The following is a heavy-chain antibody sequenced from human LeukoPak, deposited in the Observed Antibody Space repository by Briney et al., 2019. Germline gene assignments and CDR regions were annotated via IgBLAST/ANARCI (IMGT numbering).Heavy chain of an antibody. J-gene: IGHJ5*02. CDR3: ARKGDDIVATIWRGNWFDP. D-gene: IGHD5-12*01. Sequence: ASVKVSCEASGYTFSSYGITWVRQAPGQGLEWMGWINANNGNTNYAQKLQGRVTMTTDTSTSTAYMELRSLRSDDTAVYYCARKGDDIVATIWRGNWFDPWGQGTLVTVSS. V-gene: IGHV1-18*04. CDR1: GYTFSSYG. CDR2: INANNGNT.